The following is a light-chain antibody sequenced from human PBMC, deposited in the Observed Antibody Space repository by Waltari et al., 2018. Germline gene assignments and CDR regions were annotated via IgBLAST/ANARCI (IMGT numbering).Light chain of an antibody. V-gene: IGLV2-14*03. CDR2: DVR. CDR3: SSYARSTALL. J-gene: IGLJ2*01. CDR1: TRVIGVYNS. Sequence: QSALPPPASVSGSPGQSITISCAGTTRVIGVYNSVFWYQQHPGKAPKLMIFDVRNRPSGVSNRFSGSKSGNTASLTISGLQAEDEADYYCSSYARSTALLFGGGTRLTVL.